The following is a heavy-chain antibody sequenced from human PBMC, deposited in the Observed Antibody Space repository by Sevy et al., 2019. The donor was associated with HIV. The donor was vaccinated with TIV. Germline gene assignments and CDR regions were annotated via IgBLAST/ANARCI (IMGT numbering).Heavy chain of an antibody. Sequence: GGSLRLSCAASGFTFRSYGMHWVRQAPGKGLEWVAFIRYDGSSKYYVDSVKDRFTISRDNSKNTLYLQMNSLRGDDTSLYYCAKGLGMVQGALLSDDIWGQGTMVTVSS. D-gene: IGHD3-10*01. V-gene: IGHV3-30*02. CDR2: IRYDGSSK. CDR3: AKGLGMVQGALLSDDI. CDR1: GFTFRSYG. J-gene: IGHJ3*02.